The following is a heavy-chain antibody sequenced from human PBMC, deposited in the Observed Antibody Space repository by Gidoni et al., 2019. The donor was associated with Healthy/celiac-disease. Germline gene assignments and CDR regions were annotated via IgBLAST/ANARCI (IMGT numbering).Heavy chain of an antibody. Sequence: EVQLVESGGGLVKPGGSLRLSCAAYGFTFSSYSMNWVRQAPGKGLEWVSSISSSSSYIYYADSVKGRFTISRDNAKNSLYLQMNSLRAEDTAVYYGAATTEGEYGMDVWGQGTTVTVSS. CDR2: ISSSSSYI. J-gene: IGHJ6*02. V-gene: IGHV3-21*01. CDR3: AATTEGEYGMDV. D-gene: IGHD4-4*01. CDR1: GFTFSSYS.